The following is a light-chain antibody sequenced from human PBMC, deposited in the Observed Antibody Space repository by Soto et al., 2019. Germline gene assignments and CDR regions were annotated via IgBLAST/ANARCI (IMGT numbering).Light chain of an antibody. J-gene: IGLJ2*01. CDR3: NSYTSSSTHVV. CDR1: SSDVGGYNY. CDR2: EVS. Sequence: QSALTQPDSVSGSPGQSITISCTGTSSDVGGYNYVSWYQQHPGKAPKLMIYEVSNRPSGVTNRFSGSKSGNTFSLPISGLQADDQADYNCNSYTSSSTHVVFGGGTKVTVL. V-gene: IGLV2-14*01.